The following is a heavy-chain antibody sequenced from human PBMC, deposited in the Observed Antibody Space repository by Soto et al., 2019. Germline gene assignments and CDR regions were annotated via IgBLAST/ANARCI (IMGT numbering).Heavy chain of an antibody. D-gene: IGHD3-16*02. Sequence: XGSLRLSCADSGFIFRNYWMSWVRQAPGVGLQWVASIKEDGSEKYYVDPVKGRFTISRENAKNSLYLQMNSLRAEDTAVYYCARYRSLDTWGQGILVTVS. CDR1: GFIFRNYW. CDR2: IKEDGSEK. J-gene: IGHJ5*02. CDR3: ARYRSLDT. V-gene: IGHV3-7*03.